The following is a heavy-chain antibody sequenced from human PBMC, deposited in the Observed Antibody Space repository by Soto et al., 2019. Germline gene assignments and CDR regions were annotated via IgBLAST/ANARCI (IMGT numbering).Heavy chain of an antibody. Sequence: SXKVSFKASGYTXTSDYMHLVRQAPGQGLEWMAIINPSGGSTGYAQKFQGRVTMTRDTSTRTVYMELSSLRSEYTAVYFCAREYYYGSGSGGMDVWGQGTTGTVSS. CDR3: AREYYYGSGSGGMDV. J-gene: IGHJ6*02. D-gene: IGHD3-10*01. V-gene: IGHV1-46*01. CDR2: INPSGGST. CDR1: GYTXTSDY.